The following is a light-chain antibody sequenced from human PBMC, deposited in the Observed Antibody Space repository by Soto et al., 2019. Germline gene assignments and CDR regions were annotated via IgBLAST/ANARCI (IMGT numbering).Light chain of an antibody. J-gene: IGKJ2*01. CDR2: KAS. V-gene: IGKV1-5*03. CDR3: QHFNPY. Sequence: DIQMTQSPSTLSASVGDRVTITCRASQSISAWLAWYQQKPGKAPKLLIYKASTLQSGVPSRFSGSGSGTEFTLTLSSLQPDDFAIYYLQHFNPYFAQGTKLEIK. CDR1: QSISAW.